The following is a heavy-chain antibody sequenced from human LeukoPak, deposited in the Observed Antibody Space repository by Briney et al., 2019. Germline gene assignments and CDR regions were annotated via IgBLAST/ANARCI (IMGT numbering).Heavy chain of an antibody. CDR3: AKGAGGFSYYNWFDP. Sequence: SETLSLTCTVSGVSISSSNSYWGWIRQPPGNGLEWIGSIYYSGTTHYNPSLESRVTISVDTSKNQFSLKLASVTAADTAIYYCAKGAGGFSYYNWFDPWGQGTLVTVSS. CDR1: GVSISSSNSY. CDR2: IYYSGTT. V-gene: IGHV4-39*07. D-gene: IGHD5-18*01. J-gene: IGHJ5*02.